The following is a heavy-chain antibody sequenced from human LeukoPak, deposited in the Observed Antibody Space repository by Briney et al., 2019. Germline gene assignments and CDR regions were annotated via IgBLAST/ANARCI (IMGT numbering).Heavy chain of an antibody. D-gene: IGHD5-24*01. V-gene: IGHV1-18*01. Sequence: VASVKVSCKASGYTFTSYGISWVRQAPGQGLEWMGWISAYNGNTNYAQTLQGRVTMTTDTSTSTGYMELRSLRSDDTAVYYCARDRGWLHPIDSWGQGTLVTVSS. J-gene: IGHJ4*02. CDR2: ISAYNGNT. CDR3: ARDRGWLHPIDS. CDR1: GYTFTSYG.